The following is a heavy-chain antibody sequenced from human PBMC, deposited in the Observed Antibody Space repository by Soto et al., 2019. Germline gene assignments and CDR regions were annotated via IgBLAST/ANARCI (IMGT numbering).Heavy chain of an antibody. V-gene: IGHV4-34*01. CDR1: GGSFSGYY. Sequence: SETLSLTCAVYGGSFSGYYWSWIRQPPRKGLEWIGEINHSGSTNYNPSLKSRVTISVDTSKNQFSLKLSSVTAADTAVYYCARCQIKDIVVVPADPRRVNNWFDPWGQGTLVTVSS. D-gene: IGHD2-2*01. J-gene: IGHJ5*02. CDR3: ARCQIKDIVVVPADPRRVNNWFDP. CDR2: INHSGST.